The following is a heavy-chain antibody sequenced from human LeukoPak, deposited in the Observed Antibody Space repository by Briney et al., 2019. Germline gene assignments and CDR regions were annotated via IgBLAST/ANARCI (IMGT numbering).Heavy chain of an antibody. Sequence: SVKVSCKASGYTFTSYYMHWVRQAPGQGLEWMGRIIPILGIANYAQKFQGRVTITADKSTSTAYMELSSLRSEDTAVYYCARDKDKDLRAWIYYYGMDVWGQGTTVTVSS. CDR1: GYTFTSYY. CDR3: ARDKDKDLRAWIYYYGMDV. D-gene: IGHD1-26*01. J-gene: IGHJ6*02. CDR2: IIPILGIA. V-gene: IGHV1-69*04.